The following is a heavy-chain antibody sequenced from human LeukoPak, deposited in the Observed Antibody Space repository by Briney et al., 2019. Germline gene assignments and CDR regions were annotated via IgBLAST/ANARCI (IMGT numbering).Heavy chain of an antibody. D-gene: IGHD3-16*01. CDR1: GGSFSGYY. V-gene: IGHV4-34*01. Sequence: PSETLSLTCAVYGGSFSGYYWSWIRQPPGKGLEWIGEINHSGSTNYNPSLKSRVTISVDTSKNQFSLKLSSVTAADTAVYYCARRLYYDYVWGIWGQGTMVTVSS. CDR2: INHSGST. CDR3: ARRLYYDYVWGI. J-gene: IGHJ3*02.